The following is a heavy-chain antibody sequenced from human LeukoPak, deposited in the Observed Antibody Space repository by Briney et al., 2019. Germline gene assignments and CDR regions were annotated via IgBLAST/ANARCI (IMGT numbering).Heavy chain of an antibody. D-gene: IGHD4-23*01. CDR3: ARGHDYGGNDAFDI. J-gene: IGHJ3*02. Sequence: PGGSLRLSCAASGFTFSDYYMSWIRQAPGKGLEWASYISSSGSTIYYADSVKGRFTISRDNAKNSLYLQMNSLRAEDTAVYYCARGHDYGGNDAFDIWGQGTMVTVSS. V-gene: IGHV3-11*01. CDR2: ISSSGSTI. CDR1: GFTFSDYY.